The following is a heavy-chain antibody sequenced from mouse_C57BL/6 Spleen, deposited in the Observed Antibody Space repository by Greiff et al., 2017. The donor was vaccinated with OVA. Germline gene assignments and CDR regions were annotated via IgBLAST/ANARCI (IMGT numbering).Heavy chain of an antibody. CDR3: ARFYDGDGYAKDD. J-gene: IGHJ4*01. CDR2: INPGGGGT. CDR1: GYAFTNYL. Sequence: QVQLQQSGAELVRPGTSVKVSCKASGYAFTNYLIEWVKQRTGQGLEWIGVINPGGGGTKYNAKFKGKATLTADKSSSTAYLQLSSLTSEDSADDTGARFYDGDGYAKDDWGKGPSVTV. D-gene: IGHD2-3*01. V-gene: IGHV1-54*01.